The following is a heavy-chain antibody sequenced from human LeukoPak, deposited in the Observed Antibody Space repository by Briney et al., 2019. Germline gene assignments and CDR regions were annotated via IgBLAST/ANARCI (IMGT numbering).Heavy chain of an antibody. Sequence: PSETLSLTCTVSGDSISSGDYYWSWIRQPAGKGLEWIGRISSSGSTNYNPSLKSRVTISVDTSKNQFSLKLSAVTAADTAVYFCARGPYSYDSSGAFDIWGQGTMVTVSS. J-gene: IGHJ3*02. V-gene: IGHV4-61*02. CDR1: GDSISSGDYY. CDR2: ISSSGST. CDR3: ARGPYSYDSSGAFDI. D-gene: IGHD3-22*01.